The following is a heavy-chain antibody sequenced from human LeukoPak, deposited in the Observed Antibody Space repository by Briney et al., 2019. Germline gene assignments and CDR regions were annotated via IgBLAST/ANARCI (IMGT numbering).Heavy chain of an antibody. D-gene: IGHD4-11*01. V-gene: IGHV3-7*01. CDR3: AKDYGYYSSYYYGMDV. Sequence: GGSLRLSCAASGFTFSSYWMNWARQAPGKGLEWVASINHNGNVNYYVDSVKGRFTISRDNSKNTLYMQMNSLRAEDTAVYYCAKDYGYYSSYYYGMDVWGQGTTVTVSS. CDR2: INHNGNVN. CDR1: GFTFSSYW. J-gene: IGHJ6*02.